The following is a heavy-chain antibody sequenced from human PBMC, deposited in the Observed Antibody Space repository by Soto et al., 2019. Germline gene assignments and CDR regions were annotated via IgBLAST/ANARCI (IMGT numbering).Heavy chain of an antibody. Sequence: SETLSLTCTVSDVSISSYYWSWIRQPPGKGLEWIGYIYYSGSTNYNPSLKSRVTISVDTSKNQFSLKLSSVTAADTAVYYCARAYRYYFDYGYQATLLTVFS. CDR1: DVSISSYY. J-gene: IGHJ4*02. CDR2: IYYSGST. CDR3: ARAYRYYFDY. D-gene: IGHD1-1*01. V-gene: IGHV4-59*01.